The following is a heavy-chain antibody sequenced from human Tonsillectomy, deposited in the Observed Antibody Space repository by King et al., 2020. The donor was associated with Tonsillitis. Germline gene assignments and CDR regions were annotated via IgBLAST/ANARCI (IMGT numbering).Heavy chain of an antibody. CDR3: ATNAIASDTSAYRDFRH. CDR1: GDTFTGHF. D-gene: IGHD3-22*01. J-gene: IGHJ1*01. Sequence: QLVQSGAELRKPGASVTVSCRTSGDTFTGHFVHWVRQAPGQGLEWMGWINPKSGDTNYAQNFQGRVTLSGDVSSTTAYMGLSSLRPDDTAVYYCATNAIASDTSAYRDFRHWGQGTLVTVT. V-gene: IGHV1-2*02. CDR2: INPKSGDT.